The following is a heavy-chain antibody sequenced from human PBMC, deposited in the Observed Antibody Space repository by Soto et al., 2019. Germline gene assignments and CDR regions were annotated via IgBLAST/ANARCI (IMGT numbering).Heavy chain of an antibody. V-gene: IGHV1-18*01. J-gene: IGHJ5*02. CDR1: GYTFTSYG. CDR2: ISAYNGNT. CDR3: SSRVTDAPT. Sequence: GASVKVSCKASGYTFTSYGISWVRQAPGQGLEWMGWISAYNGNTNYTQKLQGRVTMTTDTSTSTAYMDLRSLRSDDTAVYYCSSRVTDAPTWGQGTLVTVSS. D-gene: IGHD3-10*01.